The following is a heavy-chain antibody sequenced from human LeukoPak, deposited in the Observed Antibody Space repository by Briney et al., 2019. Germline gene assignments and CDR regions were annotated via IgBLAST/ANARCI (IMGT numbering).Heavy chain of an antibody. J-gene: IGHJ4*02. CDR1: GYSITKYW. D-gene: IGHD4-23*01. Sequence: GESLKISCKGSGYSITKYWIGWVRQMPGRGLEWMGIVYPGDSDTRYSPSFQGQVTISADKSITTAYLQWSSLKASDTAIYYCARHRQNYGGIDYWGQGTLVTVSS. CDR2: VYPGDSDT. CDR3: ARHRQNYGGIDY. V-gene: IGHV5-51*01.